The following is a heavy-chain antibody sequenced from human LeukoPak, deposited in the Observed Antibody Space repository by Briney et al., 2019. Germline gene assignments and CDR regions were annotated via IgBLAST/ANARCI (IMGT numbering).Heavy chain of an antibody. V-gene: IGHV1-18*01. D-gene: IGHD3-3*01. CDR3: ARDEYAIFGVGYMDV. CDR1: GYTFTSYG. J-gene: IGHJ6*03. CDR2: ISAYIGNT. Sequence: ASVKVSCKDSGYTFTSYGISLVRQDPGHGLEWMGWISAYIGNTNYPQKLQGRDSITTDTATSTDYMELMRLRSDDTAVYYCARDEYAIFGVGYMDVWGKGTTVTVSS.